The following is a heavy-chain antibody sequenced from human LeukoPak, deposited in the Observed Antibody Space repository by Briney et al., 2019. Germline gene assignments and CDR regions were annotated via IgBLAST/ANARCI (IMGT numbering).Heavy chain of an antibody. CDR1: GFIFNTHS. D-gene: IGHD1-26*01. Sequence: PGGSLRLSCAASGFIFNTHSMNWVRQAPGKGLEWVSAISRSSSSIKYADSAKGRFTISRDNSKNTLYLQMNSLRAEDTAVYYCAKDKGPLGIVGATTLDYWGQGTLVTVSS. V-gene: IGHV3-21*04. CDR3: AKDKGPLGIVGATTLDY. J-gene: IGHJ4*02. CDR2: ISRSSSSI.